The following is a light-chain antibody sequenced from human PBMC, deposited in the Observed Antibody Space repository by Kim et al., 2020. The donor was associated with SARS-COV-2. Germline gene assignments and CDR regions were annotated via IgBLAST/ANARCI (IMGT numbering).Light chain of an antibody. V-gene: IGLV3-21*01. Sequence: SYELTQPPSVSVAPGQTARITCGGNNIGGHSVHWYQQKPGQAPVLVIYYDSDRPSGIPERFSCSKAATTATLTISRVEAGDEAAYYFPLSDTDPDDFVFG. CDR2: YDS. J-gene: IGLJ1*01. CDR1: NIGGHS. CDR3: PLSDTDPDDFV.